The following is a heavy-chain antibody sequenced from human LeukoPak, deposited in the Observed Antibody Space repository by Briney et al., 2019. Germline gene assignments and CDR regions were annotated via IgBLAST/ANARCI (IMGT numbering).Heavy chain of an antibody. CDR2: IYPGDSDT. Sequence: GESLQISCKGSGYSFTTYWIGWVSQMPGKGLEWMGIIYPGDSDTKYSPSFQGQVTLSVDKSITTAYLQWSSLKASDTAMYYCARQASAASDYWGQGTLVSVSS. V-gene: IGHV5-51*01. CDR3: ARQASAASDY. J-gene: IGHJ4*02. D-gene: IGHD6-13*01. CDR1: GYSFTTYW.